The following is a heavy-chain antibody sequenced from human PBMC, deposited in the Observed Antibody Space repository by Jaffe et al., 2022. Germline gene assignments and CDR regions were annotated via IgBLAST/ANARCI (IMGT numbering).Heavy chain of an antibody. V-gene: IGHV1-69*01. D-gene: IGHD2-15*01. CDR3: ARERIVTGPATRRRYFDY. CDR1: GGTFSSYA. CDR2: IIPIFGTA. J-gene: IGHJ4*02. Sequence: QVQLVQSGAEVKKPGSSVKVSCKASGGTFSSYAISWVRQAPGQGLEWMGGIIPIFGTANYAQKFQGRVTITADESTSTAYMELSSLRSEDTAVYYCARERIVTGPATRRRYFDYWGQGTLVTVSS.